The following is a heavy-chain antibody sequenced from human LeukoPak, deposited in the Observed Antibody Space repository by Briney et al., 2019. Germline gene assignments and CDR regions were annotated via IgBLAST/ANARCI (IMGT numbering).Heavy chain of an antibody. V-gene: IGHV3-21*01. J-gene: IGHJ4*02. CDR2: ISSSCSYI. CDR1: RFTFRSYS. Sequence: GALGQPGRSLRLSCVASRFTFRSYSMHWVRQAPGKGPSMVFSISSSCSYIYHADSVKGRFTISRDNAKNSLYLQMNSLRAEDTAVYYCARDVNPDLDYYDDAYYFDYWGQGTLVTVSS. D-gene: IGHD3-22*01. CDR3: ARDVNPDLDYYDDAYYFDY.